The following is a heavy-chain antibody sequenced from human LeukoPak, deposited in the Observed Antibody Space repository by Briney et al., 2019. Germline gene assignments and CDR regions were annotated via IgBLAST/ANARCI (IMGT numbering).Heavy chain of an antibody. CDR2: ISSSSSYI. D-gene: IGHD2-2*01. CDR3: ARGFIVVVPAAPSRRGPNPQHYYYGMDV. V-gene: IGHV3-21*01. Sequence: GGSLRLSCAASGLTFSSYSMNWVRQAPGKGLEWVSSISSSSSYIYYADSVKGRFTISRDNAKNSLYLQMNSLRAEDTAVYYCARGFIVVVPAAPSRRGPNPQHYYYGMDVWGQGTTVTVSS. J-gene: IGHJ6*02. CDR1: GLTFSSYS.